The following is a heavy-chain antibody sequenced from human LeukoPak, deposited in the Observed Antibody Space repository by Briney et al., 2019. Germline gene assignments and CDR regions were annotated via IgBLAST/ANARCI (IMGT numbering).Heavy chain of an antibody. V-gene: IGHV4-59*12. Sequence: PSETLSLTCTVSGGSISSYYWSWIRQPPGKGLEYIGYIFYIGSTNYNPSLQSRVIISVDRSKNQFSLKLSSVTAADTAVYYCARYGDYRYYFDYWGQGTLVTVSS. CDR2: IFYIGST. J-gene: IGHJ4*02. CDR3: ARYGDYRYYFDY. CDR1: GGSISSYY. D-gene: IGHD4-17*01.